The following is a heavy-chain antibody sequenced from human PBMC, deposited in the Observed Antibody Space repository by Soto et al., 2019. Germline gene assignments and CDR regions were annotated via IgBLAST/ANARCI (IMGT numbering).Heavy chain of an antibody. CDR1: GFTFSSYG. CDR3: AKLPTSKDIVVVDY. V-gene: IGHV3-33*06. Sequence: QVQLVESGGGVVQPGRSLRLSCAASGFTFSSYGMHWVRQAPGKGLEWVAVIWYDGSNKYYADSVKGRFTISRDNSKNTLYLQMNSLRAEDTAVYYCAKLPTSKDIVVVDYWGQGTLVTVSS. J-gene: IGHJ4*02. CDR2: IWYDGSNK. D-gene: IGHD2-15*01.